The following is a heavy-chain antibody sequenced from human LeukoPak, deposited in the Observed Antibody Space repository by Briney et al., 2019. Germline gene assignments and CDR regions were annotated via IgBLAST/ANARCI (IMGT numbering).Heavy chain of an antibody. CDR1: GFTVSSNY. CDR2: ISSSSSYI. CDR3: ARDIIAVRFFDY. J-gene: IGHJ4*02. D-gene: IGHD6-19*01. Sequence: PGGSLRLSCAASGFTVSSNYVSWVRQAPGKGLEWVSSISSSSSYIYYADSVKGRFTISRDNAKNSLYLQMNSLRAEDTAVYYCARDIIAVRFFDYWGQGTLVTVSS. V-gene: IGHV3-21*01.